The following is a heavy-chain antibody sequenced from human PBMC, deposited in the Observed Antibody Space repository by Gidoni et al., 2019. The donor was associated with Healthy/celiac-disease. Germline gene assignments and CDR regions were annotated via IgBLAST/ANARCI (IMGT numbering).Heavy chain of an antibody. CDR1: GFTFSSYI. CDR3: AIVPQDIVVVPAAPSFDL. Sequence: EVQLVESGGGLVKPGGSLRLSCAPSGFTFSSYIMNWVRQAPGKGLEWVSSISSSSSYIYYADSVKGRFTISRDNAKNSLYLQMNSLRAEDTAVYYCAIVPQDIVVVPAAPSFDLWGRGTLVTVSS. J-gene: IGHJ2*01. D-gene: IGHD2-2*01. V-gene: IGHV3-21*01. CDR2: ISSSSSYI.